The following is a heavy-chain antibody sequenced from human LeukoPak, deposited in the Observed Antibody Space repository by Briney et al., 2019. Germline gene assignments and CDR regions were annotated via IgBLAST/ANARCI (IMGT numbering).Heavy chain of an antibody. D-gene: IGHD2-2*01. CDR2: IYYSGST. Sequence: SETLSLTCTVSGGSISTYYWSWIRQPPGKGLEWIGYIYYSGSTNYNPSLKSRVTISVDTSKNQFPLKLSSVTAADTAVYYCARERREQLLPPYTRSVTYFDYWGQGTLVTVSS. CDR3: ARERREQLLPPYTRSVTYFDY. CDR1: GGSISTYY. V-gene: IGHV4-59*01. J-gene: IGHJ4*02.